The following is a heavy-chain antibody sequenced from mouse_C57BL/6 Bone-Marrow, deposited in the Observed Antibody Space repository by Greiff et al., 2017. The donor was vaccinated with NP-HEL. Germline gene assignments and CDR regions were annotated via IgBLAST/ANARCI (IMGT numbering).Heavy chain of an antibody. J-gene: IGHJ3*01. D-gene: IGHD1-1*01. CDR2: ISSGSSTI. V-gene: IGHV5-17*01. CDR1: GFTFSDYG. CDR3: ASPYYYGSSPPFAY. Sequence: VQLKESGGGLVKPGGSLKLSCAASGFTFSDYGMHWVRQAPEKGLEWVAYISSGSSTIYYADTVKGRFTISRDNATNTLFLQMTSLRSEDTAMYYCASPYYYGSSPPFAYWGQGTLVTVSA.